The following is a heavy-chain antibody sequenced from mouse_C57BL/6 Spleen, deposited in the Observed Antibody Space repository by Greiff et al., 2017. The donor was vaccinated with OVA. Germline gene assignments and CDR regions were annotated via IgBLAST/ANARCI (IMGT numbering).Heavy chain of an antibody. D-gene: IGHD2-1*01. CDR1: GYSITSGYY. V-gene: IGHV3-6*01. CDR2: ISYDGSN. J-gene: IGHJ2*01. CDR3: ARGGNYVRPFDY. Sequence: EVQLVESGPGLVKPSQSLSLTCSVTGYSITSGYYWNWIRQFPGNKLEWMGYISYDGSNNYNPSLKNRISITRDTSKNQFFLKLNSVTTEDTATYYCARGGNYVRPFDYWGQGTTLTVSS.